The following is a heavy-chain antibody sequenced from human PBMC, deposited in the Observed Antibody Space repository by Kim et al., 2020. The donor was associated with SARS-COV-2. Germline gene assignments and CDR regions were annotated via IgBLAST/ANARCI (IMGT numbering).Heavy chain of an antibody. Sequence: GGSLRLSCAASGFTFSSYSMNWVRQAPGKGLEWVSYISSGSSTIYYADSVKGRFTISRDNAKNSLYLQMNSLRAEDTAVYYCARVGSGSLNADYWGQGTLVTVSS. CDR2: ISSGSSTI. CDR1: GFTFSSYS. D-gene: IGHD1-26*01. J-gene: IGHJ4*02. CDR3: ARVGSGSLNADY. V-gene: IGHV3-48*04.